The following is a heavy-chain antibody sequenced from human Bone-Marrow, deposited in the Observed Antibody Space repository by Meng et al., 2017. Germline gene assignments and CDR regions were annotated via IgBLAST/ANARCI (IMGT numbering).Heavy chain of an antibody. CDR2: IDPSGGDT. J-gene: IGHJ5*02. Sequence: ASVKVSCKASGGTFSSYAISWVRQAPGQGLEWMGIIDPSGGDTSYAQKFQGRVTLTRDTSTSTVYMDLSSLISEDTAVYYCAREASGSYWFDPWGQGTLVTVSS. CDR3: AREASGSYWFDP. D-gene: IGHD1-26*01. V-gene: IGHV1-46*01. CDR1: GGTFSSYA.